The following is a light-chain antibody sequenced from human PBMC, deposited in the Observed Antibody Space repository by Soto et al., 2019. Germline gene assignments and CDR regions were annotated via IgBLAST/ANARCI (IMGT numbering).Light chain of an antibody. CDR3: QQRSNWPP. CDR1: QY. J-gene: IGKJ4*01. V-gene: IGKV3-11*01. Sequence: EIVLTQSPATLSLSPGERATLSYRASQYLAWYQLKPGQAPRLLIYDASNRATGIPARFSGSGSGTDFTLTISCPEPEDFAVYYCQQRSNWPPFGGGTKVEIK. CDR2: DAS.